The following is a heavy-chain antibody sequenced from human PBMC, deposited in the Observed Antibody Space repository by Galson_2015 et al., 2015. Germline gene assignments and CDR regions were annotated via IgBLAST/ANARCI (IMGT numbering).Heavy chain of an antibody. CDR2: IWYDGSNK. V-gene: IGHV3-33*01. CDR1: GFTFSSYG. J-gene: IGHJ4*02. CDR3: ARLTDTAMGFDY. Sequence: SLRLSCAASGFTFSSYGMHWVRQAPGKGLGWVAVIWYDGSNKYYADSVKGRFTISRDNSKNTLYLQMNSLRAEDTAVYYCARLTDTAMGFDYWGQGTLVTVSS. D-gene: IGHD5-18*01.